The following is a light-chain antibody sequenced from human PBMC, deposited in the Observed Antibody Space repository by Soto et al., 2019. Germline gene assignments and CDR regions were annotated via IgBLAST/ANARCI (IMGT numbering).Light chain of an antibody. V-gene: IGKV3-15*01. CDR3: QQYNNWPTWT. CDR2: GAS. CDR1: QSVSRN. J-gene: IGKJ2*02. Sequence: EIVMTQSPATLSVSPGERATLSCRASQSVSRNLAWYQQKPGQAPRVLIYGASTRATGIPARFSGSGSGTEFTLTISSLQAEDFEVYYCQQYNNWPTWTFGQGTKLEIK.